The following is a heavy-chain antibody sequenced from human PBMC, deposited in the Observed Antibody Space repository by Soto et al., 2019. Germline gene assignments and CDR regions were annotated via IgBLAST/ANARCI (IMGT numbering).Heavy chain of an antibody. J-gene: IGHJ6*02. Sequence: GGSLRHSCAASGFTFSSYAMSWVRQAPGKGLEWVSAISGSGGSTYYADSVKGRFTISRDNSKNTLYLQMNSLRAEDTAVYYCAKEMQQLVAPGYYYYGMDVWGQGTTVTVSS. CDR3: AKEMQQLVAPGYYYYGMDV. CDR2: ISGSGGST. V-gene: IGHV3-23*01. D-gene: IGHD6-13*01. CDR1: GFTFSSYA.